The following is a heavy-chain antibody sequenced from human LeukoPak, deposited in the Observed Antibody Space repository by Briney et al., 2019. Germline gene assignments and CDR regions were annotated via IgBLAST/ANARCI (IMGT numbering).Heavy chain of an antibody. CDR1: GFTFSSYG. CDR2: IRYDGSNK. Sequence: GGSLRLSCAASGFTFSSYGTHWVRQAPGKGLEWVAFIRYDGSNKYYADSVKGRFTISRDNSKNTLYLQMNSLRAEDTAVYYCAKDSEAFTDDYYDSSGYYNYWGQGTLVTVSS. V-gene: IGHV3-30*02. D-gene: IGHD3-22*01. CDR3: AKDSEAFTDDYYDSSGYYNY. J-gene: IGHJ4*02.